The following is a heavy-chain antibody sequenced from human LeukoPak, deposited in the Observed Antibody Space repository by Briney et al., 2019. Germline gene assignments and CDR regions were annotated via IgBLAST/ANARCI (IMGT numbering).Heavy chain of an antibody. V-gene: IGHV1-2*02. J-gene: IGHJ4*02. CDR1: GYTFTGYY. D-gene: IGHD3-22*01. CDR3: ARDLFHYYDSSGYPHHPIDY. CDR2: INPNSVGT. Sequence: ASVKVSCKASGYTFTGYYMHWVRQAPGQGLEWMGWINPNSVGTNYAQKFQGRVTMTRDTSISTAYMELGRLRSDDTAVYYCARDLFHYYDSSGYPHHPIDYWGQGTLVTVSS.